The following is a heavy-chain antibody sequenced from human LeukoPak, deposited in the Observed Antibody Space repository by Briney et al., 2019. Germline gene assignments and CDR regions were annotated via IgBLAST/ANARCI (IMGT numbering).Heavy chain of an antibody. CDR3: ARRTGGGSYYGGHIDY. V-gene: IGHV5-51*01. Sequence: GESLKISCKGSGYSFTSYWIGWVRQMPGKGLEWMGIIYPGDSDTRYSPSFQGQVTISADKSISTAYLQWSSLKASDTAMYYCARRTGGGSYYGGHIDYWGQGTLVTVSS. CDR1: GYSFTSYW. D-gene: IGHD1-26*01. CDR2: IYPGDSDT. J-gene: IGHJ4*02.